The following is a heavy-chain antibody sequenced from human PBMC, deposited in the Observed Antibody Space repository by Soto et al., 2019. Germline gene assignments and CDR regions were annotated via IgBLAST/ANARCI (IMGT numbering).Heavy chain of an antibody. D-gene: IGHD3-10*01. J-gene: IGHJ3*02. CDR1: GGSFSGYY. CDR3: AREALLWFGELGAFDI. V-gene: IGHV4-34*01. Sequence: QVQLQQWGAGLLKPSETLSLTCAVYGGSFSGYYWSWIRQPPGKGLEWIGEINHSGSTNYNPSLKSRVTISVDTSKNQVSLKLSSVTAADTAVYYCAREALLWFGELGAFDIWGQGTMVTVSS. CDR2: INHSGST.